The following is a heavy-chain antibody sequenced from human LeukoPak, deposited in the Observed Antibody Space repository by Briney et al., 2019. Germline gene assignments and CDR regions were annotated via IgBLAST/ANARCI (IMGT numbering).Heavy chain of an antibody. CDR2: IYYSGST. CDR1: GDSISPYY. D-gene: IGHD6-13*01. J-gene: IGHJ6*02. Sequence: SETLSLTCTVSGDSISPYYWSWIRQPPGMGLEWIGYIYYSGSTDSNPSLKSRVTISEDTSKNQLSLRLSSVTAADTAVYYCARGFYSNYYGMDVWGQGTTVTVSS. CDR3: ARGFYSNYYGMDV. V-gene: IGHV4-59*01.